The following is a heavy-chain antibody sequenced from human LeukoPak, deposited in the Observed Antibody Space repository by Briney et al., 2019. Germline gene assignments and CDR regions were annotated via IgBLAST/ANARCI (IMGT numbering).Heavy chain of an antibody. V-gene: IGHV1-2*02. CDR1: GYTFTGYY. CDR2: INPNSGFA. CDR3: ARGQQWLEAFDY. Sequence: ASVKVSCKASGYTFTGYYIHWVRQAPGQGLQWMGWINPNSGFAHYPQNFQGRLTMTRDTSISTVYMELSRLRSDDTAVYSCARGQQWLEAFDYWGLGTLVTVSS. D-gene: IGHD6-19*01. J-gene: IGHJ4*02.